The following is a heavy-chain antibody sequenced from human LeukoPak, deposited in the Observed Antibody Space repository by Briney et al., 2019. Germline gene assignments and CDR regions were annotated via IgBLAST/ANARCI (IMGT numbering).Heavy chain of an antibody. Sequence: PGGTLRLSCAASGFTLSSYAMSWARQAPGKGLEWVSAISGSGGSTYYADSAKGRFTIARDNIKNTLYLQMNSLRAEDTAVYYSAKVALNYYGSGIYYGMDVWGQGTTVTVSS. J-gene: IGHJ6*02. D-gene: IGHD3-10*01. CDR2: ISGSGGST. CDR3: AKVALNYYGSGIYYGMDV. V-gene: IGHV3-23*01. CDR1: GFTLSSYA.